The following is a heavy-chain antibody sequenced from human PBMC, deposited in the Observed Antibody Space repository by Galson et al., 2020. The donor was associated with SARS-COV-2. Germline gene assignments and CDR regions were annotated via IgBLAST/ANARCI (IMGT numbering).Heavy chain of an antibody. Sequence: TAGSLSLSCAASGFTFSSYAMHWVRQAPGKGLEWVAVISYDGSNKYYDDSVKGRFTISRDNSKNTLYLQMNSLRAEDTAVYYCARDLGSYLSDWCQGTLVTVSS. D-gene: IGHD1-26*01. J-gene: IGHJ4*02. CDR2: ISYDGSNK. V-gene: IGHV3-30-3*01. CDR1: GFTFSSYA. CDR3: ARDLGSYLSD.